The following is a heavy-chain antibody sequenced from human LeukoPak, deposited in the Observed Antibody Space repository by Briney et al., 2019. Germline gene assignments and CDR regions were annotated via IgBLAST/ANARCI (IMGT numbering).Heavy chain of an antibody. CDR1: GYTFTSYY. CDR2: INPSGGST. Sequence: GASVKVSCKASGYTFTSYYMHWVRQAPGQGLEWMGIINPSGGSTSYAQKFQGRVTMTRDTSTSTVYMELRSLRSDDTAVYYCARVGETGRYYVDYWGQGTLVTVSS. D-gene: IGHD1-26*01. J-gene: IGHJ4*02. CDR3: ARVGETGRYYVDY. V-gene: IGHV1-46*01.